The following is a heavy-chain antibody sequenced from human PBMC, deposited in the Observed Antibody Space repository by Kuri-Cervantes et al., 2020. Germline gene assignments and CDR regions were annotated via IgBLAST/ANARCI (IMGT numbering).Heavy chain of an antibody. V-gene: IGHV4-34*01. CDR3: ASRGYSSGYYYYAFDI. CDR2: INHSGST. CDR1: GGSFSGYY. Sequence: ESLKISCAVYGGSFSGYYWSWIRQPPGKGLEWIGEINHSGSTNHNPSLKSRVTISVDTSKNQFSLKLSSVTTADTAVYYCASRGYSSGYYYYAFDIWGQGTMVTVSS. J-gene: IGHJ3*02. D-gene: IGHD3-22*01.